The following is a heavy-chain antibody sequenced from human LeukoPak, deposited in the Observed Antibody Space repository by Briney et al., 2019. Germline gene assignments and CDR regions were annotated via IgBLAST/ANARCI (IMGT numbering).Heavy chain of an antibody. V-gene: IGHV4-59*01. J-gene: IGHJ4*02. D-gene: IGHD2-15*01. CDR2: IYYNGST. CDR3: ARKGGHFDY. Sequence: SETLSLTCTVSGGSISYYYWSWIRQSPGKGLEWIGYIYYNGSTNYNPSLKSRVTISVDMSKNQFSLKVTCVTAADTAIYYCARKGGHFDYWGQGTLVTVSS. CDR1: GGSISYYY.